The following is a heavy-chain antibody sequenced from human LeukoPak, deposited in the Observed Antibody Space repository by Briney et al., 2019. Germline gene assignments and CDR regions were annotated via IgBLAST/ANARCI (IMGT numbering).Heavy chain of an antibody. V-gene: IGHV4-61*02. CDR1: GGSISSGSYY. J-gene: IGHJ6*03. CDR3: ARRVRSKTYYYYYYMDV. CDR2: IYSSGST. Sequence: SETLSLTCTVSGGSISSGSYYWSWIRQPAGKGLEWIGRIYSSGSTNYNPSLKSRVTISVDTSKNQFSLKLSSVTAADTAVYYCARRVRSKTYYYYYYMDVWGKGTTVTISS.